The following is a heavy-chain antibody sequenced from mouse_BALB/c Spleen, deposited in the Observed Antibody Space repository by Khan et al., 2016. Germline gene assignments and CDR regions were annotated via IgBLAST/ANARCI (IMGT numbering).Heavy chain of an antibody. D-gene: IGHD4-1*01. J-gene: IGHJ3*01. CDR1: GYSITSDYA. CDR3: ARGNWVAWVAY. CDR2: ISYSGST. V-gene: IGHV3-2*02. Sequence: EVQLQESGPGLVKPSQSLSLTCTVTGYSITSDYAWNWIRQFPGNKLEWMGYISYSGSTSYNPSLNSRISITRDTSKNQFFLQLNSVTTEVTATYYCARGNWVAWVAYWGQGTLVTVSA.